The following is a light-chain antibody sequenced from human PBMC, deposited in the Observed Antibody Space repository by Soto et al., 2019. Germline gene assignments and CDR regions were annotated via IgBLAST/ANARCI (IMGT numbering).Light chain of an antibody. V-gene: IGLV2-14*03. Sequence: QSVLTQPASVSGSPGQSITISCTGTSSDVGGYNHVSWYQQHPGKAPKLMIYDVTDRPSGVSNRFSGSKSGNTASVAISGLQAEDEADYYCNSYTSTNTLVFGGGTKLTVL. CDR2: DVT. CDR3: NSYTSTNTLV. J-gene: IGLJ2*01. CDR1: SSDVGGYNH.